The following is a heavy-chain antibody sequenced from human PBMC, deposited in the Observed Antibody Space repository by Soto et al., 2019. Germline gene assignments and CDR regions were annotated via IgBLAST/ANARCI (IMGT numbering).Heavy chain of an antibody. J-gene: IGHJ4*02. CDR2: ISSSSSTI. D-gene: IGHD2-21*01. CDR3: ARDKVVALYY. Sequence: AGGSLRLSCAASGFTFSSYSMNWVRQAPGKGLEWVSYISSSSSTIYYADSVKGRFTISRDNAKNSLYLQMNSLRAEDTAVYYCARDKVVALYYWGQGTLVTVSS. V-gene: IGHV3-48*01. CDR1: GFTFSSYS.